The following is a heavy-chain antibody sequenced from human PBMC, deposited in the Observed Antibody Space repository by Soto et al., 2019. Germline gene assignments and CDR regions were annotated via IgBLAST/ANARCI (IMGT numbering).Heavy chain of an antibody. CDR2: TYSGGST. CDR3: ARDRLTVGVREYIGMDV. Sequence: EVQLVESGGGLIQPGGSLRLSCAASGFIVSTTYMSWVRQAPGKGLEWVSITYSGGSTHYAGSVQGRFTVSRDNSKNTLYLERNRLRAEDTAVYYCARDRLTVGVREYIGMDVWGQGTTVTVSS. V-gene: IGHV3-53*01. D-gene: IGHD2-8*01. CDR1: GFIVSTTY. J-gene: IGHJ6*02.